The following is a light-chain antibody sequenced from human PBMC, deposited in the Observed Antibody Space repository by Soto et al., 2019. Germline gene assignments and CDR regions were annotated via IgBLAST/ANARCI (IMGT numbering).Light chain of an antibody. CDR3: QHYNSYSGA. Sequence: DIQMTQSPSTLSASAGDRVTITCRAGQTISSWLAWYQQKPGKAPKLLIYKASTLKSGVPPRFSGSGSGTEFTLTISSLQPDDFAAYYCQHYNSYSGAFGQGTKVDIK. V-gene: IGKV1-5*03. J-gene: IGKJ1*01. CDR1: QTISSW. CDR2: KAS.